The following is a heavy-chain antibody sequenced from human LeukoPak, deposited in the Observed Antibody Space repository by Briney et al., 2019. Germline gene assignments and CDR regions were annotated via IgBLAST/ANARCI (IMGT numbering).Heavy chain of an antibody. CDR2: IHSSGGTI. J-gene: IGHJ4*02. CDR1: GFTFSSSS. D-gene: IGHD1-1*01. V-gene: IGHV3-48*04. Sequence: GGSLRLSCAASGFTFSSSSMNWVRQAPGKGLEWVSYIHSSGGTIYYADSVKGRFTISRDSAKNSVYLRMNSLRAEDTALYYCARKLTGTTYFDCWGQGTLVTVSS. CDR3: ARKLTGTTYFDC.